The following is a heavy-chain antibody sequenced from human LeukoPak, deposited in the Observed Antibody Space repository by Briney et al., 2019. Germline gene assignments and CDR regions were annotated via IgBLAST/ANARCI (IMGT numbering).Heavy chain of an antibody. D-gene: IGHD3-3*01. J-gene: IGHJ6*02. Sequence: GGSLRLSCTASGFTFGDYAMSWVRQAPGKGLEWVGFIKSKAYGGTTEYAASVKGRFTISRDDSKSIAYLQMNSLKTEDTAVYYCTRGVTTRHYYYYYGMDVWGQGTTVTVSS. CDR2: IKSKAYGGTT. CDR1: GFTFGDYA. CDR3: TRGVTTRHYYYYYGMDV. V-gene: IGHV3-49*04.